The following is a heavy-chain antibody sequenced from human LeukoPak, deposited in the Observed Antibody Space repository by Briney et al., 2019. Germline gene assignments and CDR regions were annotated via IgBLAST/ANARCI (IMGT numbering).Heavy chain of an antibody. CDR2: IYASGYT. J-gene: IGHJ3*02. CDR1: GGSISSGSYY. V-gene: IGHV4-61*02. CDR3: ARDSPSFDAFDI. Sequence: SETLSLTCTVSGGSISSGSYYWTWIRQPAGKGLEWIGRIYASGYTNYNPSLKSRVTISVDTSKNHSSLKLSSLTAAETAVYYCARDSPSFDAFDIWGQGTMVSVSS.